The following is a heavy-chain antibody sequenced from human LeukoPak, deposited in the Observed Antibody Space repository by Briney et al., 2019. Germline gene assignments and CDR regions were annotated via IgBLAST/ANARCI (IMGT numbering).Heavy chain of an antibody. CDR2: IWYDGSNK. D-gene: IGHD4-17*01. CDR3: ARGGRTTWHGMDV. Sequence: GRSLRLSCEASGFTFSTYGMHWVRQAPGKGLEWVAVIWYDGSNKNYADSVKGRFTISRDNSKNTLYLQMNSLRAEDTAVYYCARGGRTTWHGMDVWGQGATVTVSS. J-gene: IGHJ6*02. V-gene: IGHV3-33*01. CDR1: GFTFSTYG.